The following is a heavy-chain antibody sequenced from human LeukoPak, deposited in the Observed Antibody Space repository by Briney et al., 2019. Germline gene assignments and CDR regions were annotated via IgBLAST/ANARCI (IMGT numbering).Heavy chain of an antibody. D-gene: IGHD1-1*01. J-gene: IGHJ4*02. V-gene: IGHV3-53*01. CDR2: IYSGGST. CDR3: ARITTGTFDY. CDR1: AFTVRSNY. Sequence: GGSLRHSCAASAFTVRSNYMPWDRQAPGKGLEWVSVIYSGGSTYYADSVKGRFTISRDNSKNTLYLQMNSLRAEDTAVYYCARITTGTFDYWGQGTLVTVSS.